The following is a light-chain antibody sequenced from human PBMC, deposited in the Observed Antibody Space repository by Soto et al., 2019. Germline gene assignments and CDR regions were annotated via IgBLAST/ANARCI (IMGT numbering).Light chain of an antibody. CDR2: DAS. CDR1: QDISHY. Sequence: DVQMTQTPSSLSASVGDRVTITCQASQDISHYLNWYQQKPGKAPKLLIYDASNLETGVPSRFSGSGSGTDFTFTISSLQPEDIATYYCQQYDNLITFGQGTRLENK. CDR3: QQYDNLIT. V-gene: IGKV1-33*01. J-gene: IGKJ5*01.